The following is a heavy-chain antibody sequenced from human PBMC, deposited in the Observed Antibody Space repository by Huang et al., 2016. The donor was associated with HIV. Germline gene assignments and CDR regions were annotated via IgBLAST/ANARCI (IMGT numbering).Heavy chain of an antibody. V-gene: IGHV1-8*02. D-gene: IGHD4-17*01. Sequence: QVHLVQSGAEVKKPGASVKVSCKASGYTFTNYDINWVRQAPGRGLEWMGWMNPNTGNTGFEQSFQSRGTMTRKTSITTAYMELTSLTSEDTAVYYCARSAYGDLDYWGLGTLVIVSS. J-gene: IGHJ4*02. CDR3: ARSAYGDLDY. CDR1: GYTFTNYD. CDR2: MNPNTGNT.